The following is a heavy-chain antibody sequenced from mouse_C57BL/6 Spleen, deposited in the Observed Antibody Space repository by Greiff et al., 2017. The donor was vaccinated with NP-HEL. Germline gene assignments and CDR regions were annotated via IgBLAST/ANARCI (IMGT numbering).Heavy chain of an antibody. V-gene: IGHV1-52*01. J-gene: IGHJ1*03. CDR1: GYTFTSYW. D-gene: IGHD1-1*01. Sequence: VQLQQPGAELVRPGSSVKLSCKASGYTFTSYWMHWVKQRPIQGLEWIGNIDPSDSETHYNQKFKDKATLTVDKSSSTAYMQLSSLTSEDSAVYYCASGYYYGSRKGYFDVWGTGTTVTVSS. CDR3: ASGYYYGSRKGYFDV. CDR2: IDPSDSET.